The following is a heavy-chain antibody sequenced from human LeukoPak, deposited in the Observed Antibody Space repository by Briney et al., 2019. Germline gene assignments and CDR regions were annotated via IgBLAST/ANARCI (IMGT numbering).Heavy chain of an antibody. CDR3: ARGYYDILTGYYSTPGY. CDR1: GYTLTGYY. CDR2: INPNSGGT. Sequence: ASVKVSCKASGYTLTGYYMHWVRQAPGQGLEWMGWINPNSGGTNYAQKFQGRVTMTRDTSISTAYMELSRLRSDDTAVYYCARGYYDILTGYYSTPGYWGQGTLVTVSS. D-gene: IGHD3-9*01. J-gene: IGHJ4*02. V-gene: IGHV1-2*02.